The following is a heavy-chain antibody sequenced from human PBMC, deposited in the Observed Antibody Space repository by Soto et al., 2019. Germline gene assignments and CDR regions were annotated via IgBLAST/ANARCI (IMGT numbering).Heavy chain of an antibody. V-gene: IGHV3-48*01. J-gene: IGHJ5*02. CDR2: ISSSSSTI. CDR1: GFTFSSYS. D-gene: IGHD4-17*01. Sequence: EVQLVESGGGLXXXXXSLRLSCAASGFTFSSYSMNWVRQAPGKGLEWVSYISSSSSTIYYADSVKGRFTISRDNAKNSLYLQMNSLRAEDTAVYYWAREADYVNWFDPWGQGTLVTVSS. CDR3: AREADYVNWFDP.